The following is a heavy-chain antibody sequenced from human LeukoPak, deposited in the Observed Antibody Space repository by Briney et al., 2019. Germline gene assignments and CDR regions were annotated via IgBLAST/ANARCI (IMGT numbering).Heavy chain of an antibody. D-gene: IGHD3-10*01. CDR1: GYTFTSYY. J-gene: IGHJ4*02. V-gene: IGHV1-46*01. Sequence: ASVKVSCKASGYTFTSYYMHWVRQAPGQGLEWMGIINPSGGSTSYAQKFQGRVTMTRDTSTSTVYMELSSLRSEDTAVYYCARELGNYYGSGSYYNLDYWGQGTLVTVSS. CDR3: ARELGNYYGSGSYYNLDY. CDR2: INPSGGST.